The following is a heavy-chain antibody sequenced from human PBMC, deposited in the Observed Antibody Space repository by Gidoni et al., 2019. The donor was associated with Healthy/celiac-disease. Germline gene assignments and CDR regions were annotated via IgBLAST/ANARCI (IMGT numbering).Heavy chain of an antibody. CDR2: IYSSGST. V-gene: IGHV4-39*01. J-gene: IGHJ4*02. CDR1: GGYISSSSYY. D-gene: IGHD3-16*01. CDR3: ARLWVNGDY. Sequence: QLQLQEAGPGLVKPSETLDHTGTVSGGYISSSSYYWGWIRQPPGKGLEWIGSIYSSGSTFYHPSLTIRVPISADTSKNQFSLNLSSVAAADTAVYYCARLWVNGDYWGQGTLVTVSS.